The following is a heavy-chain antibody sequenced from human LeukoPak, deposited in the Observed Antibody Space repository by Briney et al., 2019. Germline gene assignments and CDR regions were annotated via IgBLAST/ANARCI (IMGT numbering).Heavy chain of an antibody. CDR1: GGSISSYY. D-gene: IGHD3-10*01. J-gene: IGHJ5*02. V-gene: IGHV4-59*12. CDR2: IYYSGST. CDR3: ARGRNLFLAITMVRGVNYNWFGP. Sequence: SETLSLTCTVSGGSISSYYWSWIRQPPGKGLEWIGYIYYSGSTNYNPSLKSRVTISVDTSKNQFSLKLSSVTAADTAVYYCARGRNLFLAITMVRGVNYNWFGPWGQGTLVTVSS.